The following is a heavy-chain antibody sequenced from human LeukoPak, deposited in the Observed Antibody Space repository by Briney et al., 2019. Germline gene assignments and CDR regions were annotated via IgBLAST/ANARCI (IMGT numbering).Heavy chain of an antibody. CDR3: ARGGIYGDYVRAEYFQH. D-gene: IGHD4-17*01. V-gene: IGHV3-30-3*01. Sequence: GGSLRLSCAASGFTFSSYAMHWVRQAPGKGLEWVAVISYDGSNKYYADSVKGRFTISRDNSKNTLYLQMNSLRAEDTAVYYCARGGIYGDYVRAEYFQHWGQGTLVTVSS. CDR2: ISYDGSNK. J-gene: IGHJ1*01. CDR1: GFTFSSYA.